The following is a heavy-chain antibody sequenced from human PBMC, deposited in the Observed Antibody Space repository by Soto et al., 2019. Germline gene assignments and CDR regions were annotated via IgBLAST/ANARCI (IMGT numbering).Heavy chain of an antibody. D-gene: IGHD5-12*01. J-gene: IGHJ4*02. CDR1: GFSLSTSGVG. CDR2: IYWDDDK. CDR3: AHKGDGYRGFKY. V-gene: IGHV2-5*02. Sequence: QITLKESGPTLVKPTQTLTLTCTLSGFSLSTSGVGVGWIRKPPGKALEWLALIYWDDDKRYSPFLKSRLTITKDTSKTQVVLTLTNMDPVDTATYYCAHKGDGYRGFKYWGQGTLVTVSS.